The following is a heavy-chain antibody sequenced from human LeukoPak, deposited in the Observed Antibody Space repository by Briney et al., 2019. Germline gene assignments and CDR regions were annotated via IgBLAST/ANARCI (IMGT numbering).Heavy chain of an antibody. Sequence: SETLSLTCTVSGYSISNGYNWGWVRQPPGKGLECIGSISHTGSTYYNPSLESRVTISLDTSNNQFSLKLSSVTAADTAVYYCARYDILTGYYIDYWGQGTLVTVSS. V-gene: IGHV4-38-2*02. CDR1: GYSISNGYN. CDR3: ARYDILTGYYIDY. J-gene: IGHJ4*02. CDR2: ISHTGST. D-gene: IGHD3-9*01.